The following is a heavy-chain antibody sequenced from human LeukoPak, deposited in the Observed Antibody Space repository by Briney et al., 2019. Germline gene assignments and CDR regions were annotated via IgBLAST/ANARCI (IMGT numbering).Heavy chain of an antibody. J-gene: IGHJ6*03. V-gene: IGHV4-39*02. CDR1: GGSISSSSCY. Sequence: SETLSLTCTVSGGSISSSSCYWGWIRQPPGKGLEWIGSIYYSGSTYYNPSLKSRVTISVDTSKNQFSLKLSSVTAADTAVYYCARDLVAVAGTGYYYYMDVWGKGTTVTVSS. D-gene: IGHD6-19*01. CDR3: ARDLVAVAGTGYYYYMDV. CDR2: IYYSGST.